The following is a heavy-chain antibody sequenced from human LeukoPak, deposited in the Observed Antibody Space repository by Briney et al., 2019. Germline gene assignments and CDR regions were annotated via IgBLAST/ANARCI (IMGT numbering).Heavy chain of an antibody. V-gene: IGHV3-11*01. J-gene: IGHJ4*02. CDR2: ISSSGSTI. Sequence: GGSLRLSCAASGFTFSDYYMSWIRQAPGKGLEWVSYISSSGSTIYYADSVKGRFTISRDNAKNSLYLQMNSLRAEDTAVYYCARPGYDFWSGYYIAGYWGQGTLVTVSS. CDR3: ARPGYDFWSGYYIAGY. D-gene: IGHD3-3*01. CDR1: GFTFSDYY.